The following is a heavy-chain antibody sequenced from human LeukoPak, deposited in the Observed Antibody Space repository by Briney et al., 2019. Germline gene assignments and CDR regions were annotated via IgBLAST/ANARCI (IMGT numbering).Heavy chain of an antibody. CDR1: GDSVSSSSAA. V-gene: IGHV6-1*01. J-gene: IGHJ4*02. CDR3: AREGSEGYLFDY. CDR2: TYYRSKWYN. D-gene: IGHD1-1*01. Sequence: SQTLSLTCAISGDSVSSSSAAWSWIRQSSSRGLEWLGRTYYRSKWYNDYAVSVKSRITINPDTSKNQFSLQLNSMTPEDTAVYYCAREGSEGYLFDYWGQGTLVTVSS.